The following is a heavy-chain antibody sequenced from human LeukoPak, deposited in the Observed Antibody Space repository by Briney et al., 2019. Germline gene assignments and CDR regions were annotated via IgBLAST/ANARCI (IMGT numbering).Heavy chain of an antibody. CDR1: GGTFSSYA. D-gene: IGHD5-18*01. CDR3: ARSPAMGTAMVFWWFDP. Sequence: ASVKVSCKASGGTFSSYAISWVRQAPGQGLEWMGGIIPIFGTANYAQKFQGRVTITADESTSTAYMELSSLRSEDTAVYYCARSPAMGTAMVFWWFDPWGQGTLVTVSS. CDR2: IIPIFGTA. J-gene: IGHJ5*02. V-gene: IGHV1-69*13.